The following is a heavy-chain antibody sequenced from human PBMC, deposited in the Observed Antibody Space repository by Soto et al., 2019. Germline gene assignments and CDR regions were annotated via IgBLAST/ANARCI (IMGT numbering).Heavy chain of an antibody. CDR1: GYTFTSYY. CDR3: AGASGGGYDYDY. V-gene: IGHV1-46*01. CDR2: INPSGGST. D-gene: IGHD5-12*01. Sequence: ASVKVSCKASGYTFTSYYMHWVRQAPGQGLEWMGIINPSGGSTSYAQKFQGRVTMTRDTSTSTVYMELSSLRSEDTAVYYCAGASGGGYDYDYWGQGTLVTVSS. J-gene: IGHJ4*02.